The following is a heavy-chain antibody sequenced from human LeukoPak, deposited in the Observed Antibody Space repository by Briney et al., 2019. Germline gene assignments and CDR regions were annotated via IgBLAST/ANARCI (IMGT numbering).Heavy chain of an antibody. CDR3: SAGLNSQMATMVNYFDY. V-gene: IGHV1-69*05. CDR2: IIPIFGTA. Sequence: ASVKVSCKASGGTFSSYAISWVRQAPGQGLEWMGGIIPIFGTANYAQKFQGRVTITTDESTSTAYMELSRLRSEDTAVYYCSAGLNSQMATMVNYFDYWGQGTLVTVSS. CDR1: GGTFSSYA. J-gene: IGHJ4*02. D-gene: IGHD5-24*01.